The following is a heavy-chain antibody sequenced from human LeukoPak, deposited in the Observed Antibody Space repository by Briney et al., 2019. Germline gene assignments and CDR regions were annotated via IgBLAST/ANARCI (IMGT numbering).Heavy chain of an antibody. CDR3: TRTWPGNTCFNF. V-gene: IGHV3-15*01. D-gene: IGHD1-7*01. Sequence: GGSLRLSCATSEFNFNDAWMNWVRQAPGKGLEWLGRIKSISYGGTIDYAAPVKGRFTISRDDSKNTLYLQMDSLETEDTAIYYCTRTWPGNTCFNFWGQGTLVTVSS. J-gene: IGHJ4*02. CDR1: EFNFNDAW. CDR2: IKSISYGGTI.